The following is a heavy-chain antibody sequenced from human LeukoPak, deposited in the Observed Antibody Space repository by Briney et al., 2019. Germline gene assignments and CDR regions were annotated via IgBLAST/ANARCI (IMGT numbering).Heavy chain of an antibody. Sequence: SVKVSCKVSGFTFTSSSVQWVRQPRGQRLEWIGWIVVGSGNTNYAQKFQERVTITRNISTSTAHMEVSSLRSEDTAVYYCAAVNEDERTAGPFDYWGQGTLVTASS. D-gene: IGHD2-8*02. J-gene: IGHJ4*02. CDR3: AAVNEDERTAGPFDY. CDR1: GFTFTSSS. CDR2: IVVGSGNT. V-gene: IGHV1-58*01.